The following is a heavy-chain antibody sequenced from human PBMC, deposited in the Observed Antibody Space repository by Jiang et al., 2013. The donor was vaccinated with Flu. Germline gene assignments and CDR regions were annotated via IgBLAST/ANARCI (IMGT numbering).Heavy chain of an antibody. CDR1: GYTFTSYG. CDR3: ARATQLYYYDSSGYYYFDY. Sequence: SGAEVKKPGASVKVSCKASGYTFTSYGISWVRQAPGQGLEWMGWISAYNGSTNYAQKLQGRVTMTTDTSTSTAYMELRSLRSDDTAVYYCARATQLYYYDSSGYYYFDYWGQGTLVTVSS. CDR2: ISAYNGST. D-gene: IGHD3-22*01. J-gene: IGHJ4*02. V-gene: IGHV1-18*01.